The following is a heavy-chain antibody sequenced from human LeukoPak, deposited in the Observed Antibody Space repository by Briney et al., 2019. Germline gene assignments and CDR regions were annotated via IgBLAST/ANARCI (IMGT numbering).Heavy chain of an antibody. Sequence: GGSLRLSCAASGFTFSSYSMNWVGQAPGKGLEWVSSISSSSSYIYYADSVKGRFTISRDNAKNSLYLQMNSLRAEDTAVYYCARARWDSSGWYNEVGGYYYYGMDVWGQGTTVTVSS. CDR3: ARARWDSSGWYNEVGGYYYYGMDV. V-gene: IGHV3-21*01. CDR1: GFTFSSYS. J-gene: IGHJ6*02. D-gene: IGHD6-19*01. CDR2: ISSSSSYI.